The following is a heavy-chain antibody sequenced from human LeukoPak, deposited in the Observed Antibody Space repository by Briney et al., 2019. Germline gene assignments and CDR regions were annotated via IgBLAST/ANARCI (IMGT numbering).Heavy chain of an antibody. D-gene: IGHD6-19*01. J-gene: IGHJ4*02. CDR3: ARSPYSSGWYYFDY. V-gene: IGHV4-34*01. Sequence: SETLSLTCDVYGGSFSGYYWSWIRQPPGKGLEWIGEINHSGSTNYNPSLKSRVTISVDTSKNQFSLNLSSVTAADTAVYYCARSPYSSGWYYFDYWGQGTLVTVSS. CDR1: GGSFSGYY. CDR2: INHSGST.